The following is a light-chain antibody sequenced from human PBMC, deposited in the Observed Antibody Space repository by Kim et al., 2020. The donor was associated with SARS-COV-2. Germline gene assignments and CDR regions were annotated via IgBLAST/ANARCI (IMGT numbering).Light chain of an antibody. J-gene: IGKJ2*01. CDR2: VAS. CDR1: QSVSSN. Sequence: SPGERATPSCRASQSVSSNLAWYQQKPGHAPRLLIYVASTRATGIPARFSGSGCGTEFTLTISSLQSEDFAVYYCQQYNNWPPRYTFGQGTKLEIK. V-gene: IGKV3-15*01. CDR3: QQYNNWPPRYT.